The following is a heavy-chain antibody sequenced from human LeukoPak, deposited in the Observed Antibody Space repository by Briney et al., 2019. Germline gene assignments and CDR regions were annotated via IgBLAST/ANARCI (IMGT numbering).Heavy chain of an antibody. CDR2: ISYDGSNK. J-gene: IGHJ4*02. Sequence: PGGSLRLSCAASGFTFSSYGMHWARQAPGKGLEWVAVISYDGSNKYYADSVKGRFTISRDNSKNTLYLQMNSLRAEDTAVYYCAKDAVNYYDSSGGVYWGQGTLVTVSS. CDR3: AKDAVNYYDSSGGVY. D-gene: IGHD3-22*01. V-gene: IGHV3-30*18. CDR1: GFTFSSYG.